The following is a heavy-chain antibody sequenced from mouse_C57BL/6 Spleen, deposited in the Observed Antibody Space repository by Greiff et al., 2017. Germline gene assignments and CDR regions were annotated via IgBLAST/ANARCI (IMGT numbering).Heavy chain of an antibody. CDR3: ARGGYYGSSYGWFAY. V-gene: IGHV1-64*01. CDR1: GYTFTSYW. D-gene: IGHD1-1*01. J-gene: IGHJ3*01. CDR2: IHPNSGST. Sequence: QVQLQQPGAELVKPGASVKLSCKASGYTFTSYWMHWVKQRPGQGLEWIGMIHPNSGSTNYNEKFKSTATLTVDKSSSTAYMQLSSLTSEDSAVYYCARGGYYGSSYGWFAYGGQGTLVTVSA.